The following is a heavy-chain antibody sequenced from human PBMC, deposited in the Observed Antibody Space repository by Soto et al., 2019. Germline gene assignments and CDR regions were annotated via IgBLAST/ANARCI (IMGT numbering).Heavy chain of an antibody. D-gene: IGHD3-22*01. Sequence: GSLRLSCAASGFTFSSYGMHWVRQAPGKGLEWVAVISYDGSNKYYADSVKGRFTISRDNSKNTLYLQMNSLRAEDTAVYYCAKVDGYDSSGPLPWGQGTLVTVSS. CDR2: ISYDGSNK. CDR3: AKVDGYDSSGPLP. CDR1: GFTFSSYG. V-gene: IGHV3-30*18. J-gene: IGHJ4*02.